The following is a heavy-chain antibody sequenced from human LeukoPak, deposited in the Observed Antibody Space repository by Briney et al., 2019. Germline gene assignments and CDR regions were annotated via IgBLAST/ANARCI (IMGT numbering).Heavy chain of an antibody. J-gene: IGHJ4*02. D-gene: IGHD2-8*01. Sequence: GGSLRLSCAASGFTFSSYAMSWVRQAPGKGLEWVSGISGRGGDTYYADSVKGRFTISRDNSKNTLNLQMNSLRAEDTAVYYCAKGGNGYCSNGICSPRVVAAIDYWGQGALVSVSS. CDR1: GFTFSSYA. CDR2: ISGRGGDT. CDR3: AKGGNGYCSNGICSPRVVAAIDY. V-gene: IGHV3-23*01.